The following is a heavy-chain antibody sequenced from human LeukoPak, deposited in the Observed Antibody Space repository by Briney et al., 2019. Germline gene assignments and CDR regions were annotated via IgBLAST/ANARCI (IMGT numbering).Heavy chain of an antibody. V-gene: IGHV4-38-2*02. CDR3: AREQWLVRWFDP. Sequence: SEILSLTCTVSGYSISSGYYWGWIRQPPGRGLEWIASFYHSGSTYYNPSLTSRVTISVDTSKNQFSLKLSSVTAADTAVYYCAREQWLVRWFDPWGQGTLVTVSS. CDR2: FYHSGST. D-gene: IGHD6-19*01. J-gene: IGHJ5*02. CDR1: GYSISSGYY.